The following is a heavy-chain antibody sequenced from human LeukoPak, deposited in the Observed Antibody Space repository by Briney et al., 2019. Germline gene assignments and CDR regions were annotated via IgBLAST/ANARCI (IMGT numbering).Heavy chain of an antibody. CDR3: AADLSEYDYVWGTEPVYWFDP. V-gene: IGHV1-58*02. J-gene: IGHJ5*02. CDR2: IVVGSGNT. Sequence: TSVKVSCKASGFTFTSSAMQLVRQARGQRLEWIGWIVVGSGNTNYAQKFQERVTITRDMSTSTAYMELSSMRSEDTAVNYCAADLSEYDYVWGTEPVYWFDPWGQGTLVTVSS. CDR1: GFTFTSSA. D-gene: IGHD3-16*01.